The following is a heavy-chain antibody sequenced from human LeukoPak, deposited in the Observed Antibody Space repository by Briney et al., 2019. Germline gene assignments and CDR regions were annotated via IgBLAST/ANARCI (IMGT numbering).Heavy chain of an antibody. CDR1: GFTFSRFS. D-gene: IGHD2-21*02. V-gene: IGHV3-21*01. CDR3: VGLVPATPKHFQSYVDV. CDR2: ISTTSRYI. Sequence: PGGSLRLSCAASGFTFSRFSMNWVRQAPGKGLEWVSSISTTSRYIYYADSAKGRFTISRDNAKTSLYLQMNSLRPEDTAIYYCVGLVPATPKHFQSYVDVWGKGTTVTVSS. J-gene: IGHJ6*03.